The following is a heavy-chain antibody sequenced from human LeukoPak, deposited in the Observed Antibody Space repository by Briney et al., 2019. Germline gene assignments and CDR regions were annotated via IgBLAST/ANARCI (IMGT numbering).Heavy chain of an antibody. CDR2: IYPGDSDT. V-gene: IGHV5-51*01. D-gene: IGHD3-10*01. Sequence: IGWVRQVPGKGLEWMGIIYPGDSDTRYSPSFQAQVTISADKSISTAYLQWSSLKASDTAMYYCARPTRGFDYWGQGTLVTVSS. J-gene: IGHJ4*02. CDR3: ARPTRGFDY.